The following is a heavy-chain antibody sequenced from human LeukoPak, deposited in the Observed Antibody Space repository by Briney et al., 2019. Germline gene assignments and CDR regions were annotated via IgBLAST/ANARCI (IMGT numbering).Heavy chain of an antibody. J-gene: IGHJ4*02. D-gene: IGHD3-10*02. Sequence: PGGSLRLSCVASGYTFSHYWMSWDRQTPGKGLEWVASISNGGYPTYYVDSVRGRFTISRDDARNSLFLQMNGLRADDTAVYYCTRENYVPDSWGQGTLVTVSS. CDR3: TRENYVPDS. V-gene: IGHV3-7*03. CDR2: ISNGGYPT. CDR1: GYTFSHYW.